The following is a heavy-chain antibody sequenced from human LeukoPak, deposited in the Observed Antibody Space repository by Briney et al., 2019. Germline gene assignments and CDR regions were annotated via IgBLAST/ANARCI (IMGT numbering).Heavy chain of an antibody. CDR3: ARDSGSYSDY. CDR2: INHSGST. D-gene: IGHD1-26*01. Sequence: GSLRLSCAASGFTFSSNWMSWVRQAPGKGLEWIGEINHSGSTNYNPSLKSRVTISVDTSKNQFSLKLSSVTAADTAVYYCARDSGSYSDYWGQGTLVTVSS. V-gene: IGHV4-34*01. CDR1: GFTFSSNW. J-gene: IGHJ4*02.